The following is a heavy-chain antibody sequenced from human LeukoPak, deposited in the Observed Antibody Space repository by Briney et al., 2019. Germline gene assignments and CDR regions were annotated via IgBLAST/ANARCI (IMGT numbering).Heavy chain of an antibody. V-gene: IGHV4-59*01. CDR2: IYYSGST. Sequence: PSETLSLTCTVSGGSISSYYWSWIRQPPGKGLEWIGYIYYSGSTNYNPSLESRVTISVDTSKNQFSLKLSSVTAADTAVYYCNAYYYDSSGYYPFDYWGQGTLVTVSS. D-gene: IGHD3-22*01. CDR3: NAYYYDSSGYYPFDY. J-gene: IGHJ4*02. CDR1: GGSISSYY.